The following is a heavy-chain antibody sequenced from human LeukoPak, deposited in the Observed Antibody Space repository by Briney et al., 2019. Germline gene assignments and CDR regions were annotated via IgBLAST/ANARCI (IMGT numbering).Heavy chain of an antibody. V-gene: IGHV3-23*01. CDR2: ISVTGDIT. D-gene: IGHD2-21*01. J-gene: IGHJ4*02. CDR3: AKSHITRYPLQYYFDL. Sequence: GGSLRLSCAASGFTFSSYAMSSLRQAPPKGLEWDSGISVTGDITYYADSVKGRFTIARDNSRTTLYLQMNILRADDTSVYYCAKSHITRYPLQYYFDLWGQGAQVIVSS. CDR1: GFTFSSYA.